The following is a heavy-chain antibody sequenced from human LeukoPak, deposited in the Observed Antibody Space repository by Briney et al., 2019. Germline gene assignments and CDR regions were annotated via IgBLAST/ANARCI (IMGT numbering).Heavy chain of an antibody. J-gene: IGHJ4*02. V-gene: IGHV3-30*18. CDR3: AKVPRGHYFDY. D-gene: IGHD3/OR15-3a*01. CDR1: GFIFSSFG. Sequence: GGSLRLSFAASGFIFSSFGMHWVRQAPGKGLEWVAVISYDGSNKYYADSVKGRFTISRDNSKNTLYLQMNSLRAEDTAVYYCAKVPRGHYFDYWGQGTLVTVSS. CDR2: ISYDGSNK.